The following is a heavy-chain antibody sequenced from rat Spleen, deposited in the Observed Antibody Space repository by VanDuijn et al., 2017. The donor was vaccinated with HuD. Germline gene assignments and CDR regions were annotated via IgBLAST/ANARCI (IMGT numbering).Heavy chain of an antibody. V-gene: IGHV5-22*01. CDR3: VRQGYLRDWYFDF. J-gene: IGHJ1*01. CDR2: ISYDGSST. CDR1: GFTFSDCY. D-gene: IGHD2-7*01. Sequence: EVQLVESGGGLLQPGRSMKLSCATSGFTFSDCYMAWVRQAPTKGLEWVATISYDGSSTYYRDSVKGRFTVSRNNAKSTLYLEMDSLRSEDTATYYCVRQGYLRDWYFDFWGPGTMVTVSS.